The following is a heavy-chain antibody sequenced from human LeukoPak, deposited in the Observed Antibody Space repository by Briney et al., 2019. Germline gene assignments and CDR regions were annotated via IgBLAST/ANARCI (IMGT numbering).Heavy chain of an antibody. CDR1: GFTFSNYW. CDR2: INRDGSEN. J-gene: IGHJ4*02. Sequence: PGGSLRLSCAASGFTFSNYWMSWVRQAPGKGLEWVATINRDGSENYYVDSVKGRFTISRDNAKNSLYLQMNSLRAEDTAVYYCARDQGDVVVVIAAFDCWGQGTLVTVSS. CDR3: ARDQGDVVVVIAAFDC. V-gene: IGHV3-7*01. D-gene: IGHD2-15*01.